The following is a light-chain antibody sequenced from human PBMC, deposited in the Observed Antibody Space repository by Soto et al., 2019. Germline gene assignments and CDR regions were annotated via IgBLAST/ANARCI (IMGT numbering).Light chain of an antibody. V-gene: IGLV4-69*01. Sequence: QPVLTQSPSASASLGASVKLTCTLSSGHSTYAITWHQQQPEKGPRYLMKVNGDGSHNKGDGIPDRFSGSSSGLERYLTISSRQSEDEADYYCQTWGTGIHVFGGGTKLTVL. CDR1: SGHSTYA. J-gene: IGLJ2*01. CDR3: QTWGTGIHV. CDR2: VNGDGSH.